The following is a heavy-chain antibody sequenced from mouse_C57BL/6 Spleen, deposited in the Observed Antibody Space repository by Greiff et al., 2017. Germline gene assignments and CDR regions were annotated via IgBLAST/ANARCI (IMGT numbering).Heavy chain of an antibody. V-gene: IGHV1-63*01. Sequence: QVQLQQSGAELVRPGTSVKMSCKASGYTFTNYWIGWAKQRPGHGLEWIGDIYPGGGYTNYNEKFKGKATLTADKSSSTAYMQFSSLTSEDSAIYYCAGKGDYACYYAMGYWGQGTSVTVSS. CDR3: AGKGDYACYYAMGY. D-gene: IGHD2-4*01. CDR1: GYTFTNYW. J-gene: IGHJ4*01. CDR2: IYPGGGYT.